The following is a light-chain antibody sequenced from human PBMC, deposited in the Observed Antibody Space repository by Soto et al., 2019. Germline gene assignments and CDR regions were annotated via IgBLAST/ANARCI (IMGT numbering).Light chain of an antibody. CDR1: AGAVTSGHY. CDR3: SLSYNDRQF. Sequence: QAEVTQEPSLTVSPRGAVSLTCGSSAGAVTSGHYPYWFQQKPGQAPRTLIYDTNIKHSWTPARFSGSLLGDKAALTLSGAQPEDEAEYYCSLSYNDRQFFGSGTKVTVL. V-gene: IGLV7-46*01. CDR2: DTN. J-gene: IGLJ1*01.